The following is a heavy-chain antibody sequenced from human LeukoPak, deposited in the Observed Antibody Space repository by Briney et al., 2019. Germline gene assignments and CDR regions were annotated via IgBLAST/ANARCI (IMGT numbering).Heavy chain of an antibody. CDR2: IKSDGSST. CDR3: ASDQLYCTGGTCFFDY. Sequence: PGGTLRLSCAASGFTFSSYWMHWVRQAPGKGLVWVSRIKSDGSSTSYADSVKGRFTISRDNAKNTLYLQMNSLRAEDTAVYYCASDQLYCTGGTCFFDYWGQGTLVTVSS. J-gene: IGHJ4*02. D-gene: IGHD2-8*02. CDR1: GFTFSSYW. V-gene: IGHV3-74*01.